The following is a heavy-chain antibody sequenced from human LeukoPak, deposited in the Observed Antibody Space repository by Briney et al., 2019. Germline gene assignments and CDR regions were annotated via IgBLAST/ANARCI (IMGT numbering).Heavy chain of an antibody. V-gene: IGHV1-46*01. D-gene: IGHD3-16*02. CDR1: GYTFTSYY. CDR2: INPSGGST. CDR3: ARDRGDLRLGELSLLYDY. Sequence: ASVKVSCKASGYTFTSYYMHWVRQAPGQGLEWMGIINPSGGSTSYAQKFQGRVTMTRDTSTSTVHMELSSLRSEDTAVYYCARDRGDLRLGELSLLYDYWGQGTLVTVSS. J-gene: IGHJ4*02.